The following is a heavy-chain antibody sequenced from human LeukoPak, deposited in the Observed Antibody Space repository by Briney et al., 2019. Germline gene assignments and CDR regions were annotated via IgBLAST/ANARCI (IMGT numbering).Heavy chain of an antibody. D-gene: IGHD3-10*01. J-gene: IGHJ1*01. CDR3: ARVIRGSGSEYFQH. CDR1: GGSISSGGFY. V-gene: IGHV4-31*03. CDR2: IFYSGST. Sequence: SETLSLTCTVSGGSISSGGFYWSWIRQHPGKGLEWIGYIFYSGSTYYNPSLKSRITISVDTSKNQFSLKLSSVTAADTAVYYCARVIRGSGSEYFQHWGQGALVTVSS.